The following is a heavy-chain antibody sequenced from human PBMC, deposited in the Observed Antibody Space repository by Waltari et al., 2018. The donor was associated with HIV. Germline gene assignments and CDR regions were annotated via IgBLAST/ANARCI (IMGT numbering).Heavy chain of an antibody. CDR1: GFDFSNYA. CDR2: ISSNGITA. J-gene: IGHJ5*02. Sequence: EVRLFESGGVLVQPGGSLRISGAAYGFDFSNYAMTWGRQAPGKGLQWVSTISSNGITAYHADSVKGRFTISRDNSKNTLSLQMKSLRVEDTALYFCAKDLWDLTVIRGAFWFDPWGQGTLVTVSS. CDR3: AKDLWDLTVIRGAFWFDP. V-gene: IGHV3-23*01. D-gene: IGHD1-20*01.